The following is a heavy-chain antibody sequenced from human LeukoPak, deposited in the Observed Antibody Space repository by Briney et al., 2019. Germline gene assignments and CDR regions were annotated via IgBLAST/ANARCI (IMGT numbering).Heavy chain of an antibody. CDR3: ARDERGTITIPWRY. V-gene: IGHV1-69*04. J-gene: IGHJ4*02. CDR2: IIPILGIA. Sequence: SVKVSCKASGYTFTSNDINWVRQAPGQGLEWMGRIIPILGIANYAQKFQGRVTITADKSTSTAYMELSSLRSEDTAVYYCARDERGTITIPWRYWGQGTLVTVSS. D-gene: IGHD3-3*01. CDR1: GYTFTSND.